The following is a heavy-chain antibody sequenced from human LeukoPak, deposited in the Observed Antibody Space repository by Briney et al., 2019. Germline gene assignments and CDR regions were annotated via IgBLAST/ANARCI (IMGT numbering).Heavy chain of an antibody. CDR3: AKDGSGYYPNYFDY. J-gene: IGHJ4*02. Sequence: GGSLRLSCAASGFTFSNYAMSWVRQAPGKGLEWVSGITGSGGGTYYGDSVKGRCTISRDNSKKTPYLQMNSLRAEDTAVYYCAKDGSGYYPNYFDYWGQGTLVTVSS. D-gene: IGHD3-22*01. CDR1: GFTFSNYA. CDR2: ITGSGGGT. V-gene: IGHV3-23*01.